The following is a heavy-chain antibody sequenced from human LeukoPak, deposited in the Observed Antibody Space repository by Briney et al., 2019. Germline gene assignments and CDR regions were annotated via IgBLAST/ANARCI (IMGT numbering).Heavy chain of an antibody. V-gene: IGHV3-23*01. J-gene: IGHJ6*03. CDR1: GFTFSSYA. Sequence: GGSLRLSCAASGFTFSSYAMSWVRQAPGKGLEWVSAISGSGGSTYYADSVKGRFTISRDNSKNTLYLQMNSLRAEDTAVYYCAKEGYQLLSAPGYYYYMDVWGKGTTVTVSS. CDR2: ISGSGGST. CDR3: AKEGYQLLSAPGYYYYMDV. D-gene: IGHD2-2*01.